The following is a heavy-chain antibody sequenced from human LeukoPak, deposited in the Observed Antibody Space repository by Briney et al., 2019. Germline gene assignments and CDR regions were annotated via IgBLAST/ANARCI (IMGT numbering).Heavy chain of an antibody. CDR1: GGSISSYY. D-gene: IGHD6-13*01. V-gene: IGHV4-59*01. CDR3: ARGVYIAAAQYAY. Sequence: SETLSLTCTVSGGSISSYYWSWIRQPPGKGLEWIGYIYYSGATNYNPSLKSRVTISVDTSKNQFSLKLSSVTAADTAVYYCARGVYIAAAQYAYWGQGTLVTVSS. CDR2: IYYSGAT. J-gene: IGHJ4*02.